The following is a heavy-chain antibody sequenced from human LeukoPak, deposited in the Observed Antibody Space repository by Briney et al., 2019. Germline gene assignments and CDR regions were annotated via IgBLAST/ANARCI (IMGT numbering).Heavy chain of an antibody. D-gene: IGHD2-2*01. CDR1: GGSISSSSYY. J-gene: IGHJ6*03. Sequence: PSETLSLTCSVSGGSISSSSYYWSWIRQPAGKGLEWIGRIYTSGSTNYNPSLKSRVTISVDTSKNQFSLKLSSVTAADTAVYYCARSFLNIVVVPAAINTTYYYYYYMDVWGKGTTVTVSS. CDR3: ARSFLNIVVVPAAINTTYYYYYYMDV. V-gene: IGHV4-61*02. CDR2: IYTSGST.